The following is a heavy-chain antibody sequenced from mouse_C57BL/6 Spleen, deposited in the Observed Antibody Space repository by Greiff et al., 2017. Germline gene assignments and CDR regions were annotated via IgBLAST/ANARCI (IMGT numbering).Heavy chain of an antibody. Sequence: VHLVESGPGLVQPSQSLSITCTVSGFSLTSYGVHWVRQPPGKGLEWLGVIWSGGSTDYNAAFISRLSISKDNSKSQVFFKMNSLQADDTAIYYCAKNRDAMDYWGQGTSVTVSS. V-gene: IGHV2-4*01. CDR2: IWSGGST. J-gene: IGHJ4*01. CDR1: GFSLTSYG. CDR3: AKNRDAMDY.